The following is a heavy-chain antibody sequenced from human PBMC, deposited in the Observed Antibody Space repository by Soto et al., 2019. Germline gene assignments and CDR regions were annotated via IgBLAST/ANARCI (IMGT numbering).Heavy chain of an antibody. CDR1: GGSISRYY. CDR3: ARIYSSSWYALYYYYYMDV. Sequence: SETLSLTCTVSGGSISRYYWSWIRQPPGKGLEWIGYIYYSGSTNYNPSLKSRVTISVDTSKNQFSLKLSSVTAADTAVYYCARIYSSSWYALYYYYYMDVWGRGTTVTVSS. V-gene: IGHV4-59*08. CDR2: IYYSGST. J-gene: IGHJ6*03. D-gene: IGHD6-13*01.